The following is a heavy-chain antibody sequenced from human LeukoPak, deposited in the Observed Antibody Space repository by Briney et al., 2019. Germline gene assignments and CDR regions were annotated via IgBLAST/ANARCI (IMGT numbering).Heavy chain of an antibody. Sequence: PGGSLRLSCAASGFTFSSYWMSWVRQAPGKGLEWVANIKQDGSEKYYVDSVKGRFTISRDNAKNSLYLQMNSLRAEDTAVYDCARVWGSPYYYGMDVWGQGTTVTVSS. V-gene: IGHV3-7*01. CDR2: IKQDGSEK. CDR1: GFTFSSYW. D-gene: IGHD3-16*01. J-gene: IGHJ6*02. CDR3: ARVWGSPYYYGMDV.